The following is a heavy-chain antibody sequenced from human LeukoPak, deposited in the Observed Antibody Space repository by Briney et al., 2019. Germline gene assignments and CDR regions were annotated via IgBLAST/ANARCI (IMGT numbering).Heavy chain of an antibody. CDR2: ISAYNGNT. J-gene: IGHJ5*02. Sequence: ASVRVSCKASGYSFNNYGITWVRQASAQGLEWMGWISAYNGNTNYAQKFQDRLTLRTDTSTNTAYMELGSLRSDDTAVYYCARDRGSLAVADSRTSDLWGQGTLVTVSS. V-gene: IGHV1-18*01. D-gene: IGHD6-19*01. CDR3: ARDRGSLAVADSRTSDL. CDR1: GYSFNNYG.